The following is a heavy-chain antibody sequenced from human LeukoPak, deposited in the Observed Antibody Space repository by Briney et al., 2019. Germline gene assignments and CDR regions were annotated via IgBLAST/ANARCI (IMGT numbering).Heavy chain of an antibody. J-gene: IGHJ4*02. CDR1: GFTFSDYG. V-gene: IGHV3-33*01. D-gene: IGHD4-17*01. CDR3: ARDRGDYSLDY. Sequence: GGSLRLSCAAPGFTFSDYGMHWVRQAPGKGLEWVAIIWYDRSNKYYADSVKGRFTISRDNSKNTLYLQMNSLRAEDTAVYYCARDRGDYSLDYWGQGTLVTVSS. CDR2: IWYDRSNK.